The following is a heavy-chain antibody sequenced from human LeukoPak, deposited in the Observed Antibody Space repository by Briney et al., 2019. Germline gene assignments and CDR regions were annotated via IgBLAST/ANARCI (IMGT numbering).Heavy chain of an antibody. J-gene: IGHJ5*02. D-gene: IGHD3-10*01. CDR1: GGSISSYY. CDR3: ARLNYYGSGTYYWFDP. V-gene: IGHV4-59*01. CDR2: ISNSGNT. Sequence: SETPSLTCTVSGGSISSYYWSWIRQPPGKGLEWIGYISNSGNTNYNPSLKSRVTISVDTSKNQFPLKLSSVTAADTAVYYCARLNYYGSGTYYWFDPWGQGTLVTVSS.